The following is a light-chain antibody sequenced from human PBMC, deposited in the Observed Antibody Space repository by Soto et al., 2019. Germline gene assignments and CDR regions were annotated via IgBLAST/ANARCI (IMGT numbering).Light chain of an antibody. J-gene: IGKJ5*01. CDR1: QSVSSY. V-gene: IGKV3-11*01. Sequence: EIVLTQSPATLSLSPGERATLSCRASQSVSSYLAWYQQKPGQAPRLLIYDASNRATGIPARFSGSGSGTDFTLTISSLAPEDFAVYYCHQRSNWLTFGQGTRLEIK. CDR2: DAS. CDR3: HQRSNWLT.